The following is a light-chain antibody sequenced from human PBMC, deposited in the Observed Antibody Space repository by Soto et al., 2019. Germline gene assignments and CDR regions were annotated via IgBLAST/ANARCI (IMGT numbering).Light chain of an antibody. CDR2: DTS. J-gene: IGKJ1*01. Sequence: DIVVTQSPATLSASPGERVTLSCRASRFVSSRLAWYQRRPGQVPRLLIYDTSTRAPGISARFSGSGSGTEFTLTISSLQSEDFAVYYCQEYIQWPPGMFGPGTKVDIK. V-gene: IGKV3-15*01. CDR3: QEYIQWPPGM. CDR1: RFVSSR.